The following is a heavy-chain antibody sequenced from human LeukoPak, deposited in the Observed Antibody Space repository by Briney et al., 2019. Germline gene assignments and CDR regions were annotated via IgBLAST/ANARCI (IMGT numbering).Heavy chain of an antibody. CDR2: ISGSGSST. D-gene: IGHD2-2*01. V-gene: IGHV3-23*01. CDR3: AKVPKHDIVVGY. Sequence: GGSLRLSCAASGFTFSSYAMSWVRQAPGKGLEWVSAISGSGSSTYYADSVKGRFTISRDNSKNTLYLQMNSLRAEDTAVYYCAKVPKHDIVVGYWGQGTLVTVSS. CDR1: GFTFSSYA. J-gene: IGHJ4*02.